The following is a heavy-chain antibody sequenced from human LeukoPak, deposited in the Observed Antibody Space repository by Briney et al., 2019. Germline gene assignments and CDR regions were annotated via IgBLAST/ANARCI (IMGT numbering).Heavy chain of an antibody. CDR2: IYYSGST. CDR3: AREFCCGSYDY. Sequence: SETLSLTCTVSGGSISSYYWSRIRQPPGKRLEWIGYIYYSGSTNYSPSLKSRVTMSLDTSKNQFSLKLSSVTAADTAVYYCAREFCCGSYDYWGQGTLVTVSS. J-gene: IGHJ4*02. CDR1: GGSISSYY. D-gene: IGHD5-18*01. V-gene: IGHV4-59*01.